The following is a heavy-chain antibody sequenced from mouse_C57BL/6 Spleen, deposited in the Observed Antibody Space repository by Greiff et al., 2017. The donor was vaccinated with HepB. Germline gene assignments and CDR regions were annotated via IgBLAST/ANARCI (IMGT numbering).Heavy chain of an antibody. V-gene: IGHV1-50*01. D-gene: IGHD1-3*01. CDR2: IDPSDSYT. J-gene: IGHJ4*01. CDR1: GYTFTSYW. CDR3: ARSLRGAMDY. Sequence: QVQLQQPGAELVKPGASVKLSCKASGYTFTSYWMQWVKQRPGQGLEWIGEIDPSDSYTNYNQKFKGKATLTVDTSSSPAYMQLSSLTSEDSAVYYCARSLRGAMDYWGQGTSVTVSS.